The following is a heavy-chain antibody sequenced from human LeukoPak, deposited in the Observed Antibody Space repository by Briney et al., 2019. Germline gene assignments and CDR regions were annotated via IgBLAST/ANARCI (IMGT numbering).Heavy chain of an antibody. CDR1: GYXFTGYY. CDR2: INPNSGGT. J-gene: IGHJ4*02. V-gene: IGHV1-2*02. D-gene: IGHD3-10*01. CDR3: ARAQYYYPHHYYVY. Sequence: ASVKVSCRASGYXFTGYYIYWVRQAPGQGLEWMGWINPNSGGTSYAQNFQGRVTMTRDTSISTAYMELSRLRSDDTAVYYCARAQYYYPHHYYVYWGQGTLVTVSS.